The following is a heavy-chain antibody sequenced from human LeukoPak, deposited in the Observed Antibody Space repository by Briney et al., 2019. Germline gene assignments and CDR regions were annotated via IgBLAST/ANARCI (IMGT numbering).Heavy chain of an antibody. Sequence: GGSLRLSCAASGFTLSSYAMSWVRQAPGKGLEWVSGISAGGGGTHHADSVKGRFTISRDNSKNTLYLQMKSLRAEDTAVYYCAKDFHYWGQGTLVTVSS. CDR3: AKDFHY. J-gene: IGHJ4*02. CDR2: ISAGGGGT. V-gene: IGHV3-23*01. CDR1: GFTLSSYA.